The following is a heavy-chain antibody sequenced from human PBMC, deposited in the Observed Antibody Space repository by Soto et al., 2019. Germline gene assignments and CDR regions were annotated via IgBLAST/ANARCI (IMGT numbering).Heavy chain of an antibody. CDR2: IIPIFGTA. CDR1: GGTFSSYA. V-gene: IGHV1-69*01. CDR3: ARGTALVIVVVPAAIYAFDI. Sequence: QVQLVQSGAEVKKPGSSVKVSCKASGGTFSSYAISWVRQAPGQGLEWMGGIIPIFGTANDAQKFQGRVTITADESTSTAYMELSSLRSEDTAVYYCARGTALVIVVVPAAIYAFDIWGQGTMVTVSS. J-gene: IGHJ3*02. D-gene: IGHD2-2*02.